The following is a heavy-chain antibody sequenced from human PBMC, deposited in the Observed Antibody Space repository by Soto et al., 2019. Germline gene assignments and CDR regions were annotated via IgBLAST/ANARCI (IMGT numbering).Heavy chain of an antibody. CDR3: ARHTICGVRSAFDI. CDR1: GGSISSSSYY. J-gene: IGHJ3*02. CDR2: IYYSGST. D-gene: IGHD3-3*01. Sequence: QLQLQESGPGLVKPSETLSLTCTVPGGSISSSSYYGGWIRQPPGQGLECLGSIYYSGSTYYNPSLTRRVTISVDTSKNHFSLKLSSVAAADTAVYYCARHTICGVRSAFDIWGQGTMVTVSS. V-gene: IGHV4-39*01.